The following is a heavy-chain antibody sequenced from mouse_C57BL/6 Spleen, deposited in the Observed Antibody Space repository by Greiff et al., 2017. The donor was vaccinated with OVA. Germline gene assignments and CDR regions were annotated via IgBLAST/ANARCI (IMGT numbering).Heavy chain of an antibody. Sequence: VQLQQSGPELVKPGASVKIPCKASGYTFTDYNMDWVKQSPGKSLEWIGDINPNNGGTIYNQKFKGKATLTVDKSSSTAYMELRSLTSEDTAVYYCARVDYYGVYYAMDYWGQGTSVTVSS. J-gene: IGHJ4*01. D-gene: IGHD1-1*01. CDR3: ARVDYYGVYYAMDY. CDR1: GYTFTDYN. V-gene: IGHV1-18*01. CDR2: INPNNGGT.